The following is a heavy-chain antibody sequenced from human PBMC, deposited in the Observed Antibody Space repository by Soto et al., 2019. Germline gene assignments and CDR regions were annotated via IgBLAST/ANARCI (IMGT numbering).Heavy chain of an antibody. J-gene: IGHJ4*02. CDR2: IYSGGST. D-gene: IGHD6-13*01. Sequence: EVQLVETGGGLIQPGGSLRLSCAASRFTVSNNYMSWVRQAPGKGLEWVSLIYSGGSTYYADSVKGRCTICRDNSKNTLYHQRNSLRAEDTALYYCATYSSLDYGGQGTLVTVSS. V-gene: IGHV3-53*02. CDR3: ATYSSLDY. CDR1: RFTVSNNY.